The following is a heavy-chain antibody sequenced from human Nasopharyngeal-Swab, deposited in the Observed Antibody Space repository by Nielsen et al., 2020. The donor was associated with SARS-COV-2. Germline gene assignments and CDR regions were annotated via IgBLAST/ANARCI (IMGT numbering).Heavy chain of an antibody. D-gene: IGHD6-19*01. CDR2: IYYSGST. CDR3: ARLVGSSGWYIPYYFDY. J-gene: IGHJ4*02. Sequence: SETLSLTCTVSGGSISSGGYYWSWIRQHPGKGLEWIGYIYYSGSTYYNPSLKSRVTISVDTSKNQFSLKLSSVTAADTAVYYCARLVGSSGWYIPYYFDYWGQGALVTVSS. CDR1: GGSISSGGYY. V-gene: IGHV4-31*03.